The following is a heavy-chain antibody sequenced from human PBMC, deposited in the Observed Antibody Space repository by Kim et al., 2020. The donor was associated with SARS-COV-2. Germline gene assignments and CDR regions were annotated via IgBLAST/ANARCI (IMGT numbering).Heavy chain of an antibody. D-gene: IGHD6-13*01. J-gene: IGHJ6*02. CDR1: GFTVSSNY. CDR3: ARLPYSSSWSNGHYYYYGMDV. Sequence: GGSLRLSCAASGFTVSSNYMSWVRQAPGKGLEWVSVIYSGGSTYYADSVKGRFTISRDNSKNTLYLQMNSLRAEDTAVYYCARLPYSSSWSNGHYYYYGMDVWGQGTTVTVSS. CDR2: IYSGGST. V-gene: IGHV3-66*04.